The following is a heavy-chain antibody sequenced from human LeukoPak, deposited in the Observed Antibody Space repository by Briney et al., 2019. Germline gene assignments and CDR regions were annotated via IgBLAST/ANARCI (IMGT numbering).Heavy chain of an antibody. Sequence: ASVKVSCKASGYTFTSHGISWVRQAPGQGLEWMGWISAYNGNTNYAQKLQGRVTMTTDTSTSTAYMELRSLRSDDTAVYYCARDLYSSSWYGHYYYYYYMDVWGKGTTVTVSS. V-gene: IGHV1-18*01. CDR1: GYTFTSHG. D-gene: IGHD6-13*01. CDR3: ARDLYSSSWYGHYYYYYYMDV. J-gene: IGHJ6*03. CDR2: ISAYNGNT.